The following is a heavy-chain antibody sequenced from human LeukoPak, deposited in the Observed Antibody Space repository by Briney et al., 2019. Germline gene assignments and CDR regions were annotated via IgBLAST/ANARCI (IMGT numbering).Heavy chain of an antibody. Sequence: SETLSLTCTVSGGSISSGGYYWSWIRQHPGKGLEWIGYIYYSGSTYYNPSLKSRVTISVDTSKNQFSLKLSSVTAADTAVYYCAREVRSAFDYWGQGTPVTVSS. CDR1: GGSISSGGYY. V-gene: IGHV4-31*03. CDR3: AREVRSAFDY. J-gene: IGHJ4*02. CDR2: IYYSGST.